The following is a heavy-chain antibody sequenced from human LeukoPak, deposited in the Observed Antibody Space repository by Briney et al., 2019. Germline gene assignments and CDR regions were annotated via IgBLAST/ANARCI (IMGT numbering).Heavy chain of an antibody. CDR1: GFTFSSYW. D-gene: IGHD2-2*01. Sequence: AGGSLRLSCAASGFTFSSYWMSWVRQAPGKGLQWVSGISGSGVTDYADSVKGRFTISRDNSKNTLYLQMNSLRAEDTAVYYCAKGSRVEPVAYCDYWGQGTLVTVSS. CDR3: AKGSRVEPVAYCDY. J-gene: IGHJ4*02. CDR2: ISGSGVT. V-gene: IGHV3-23*01.